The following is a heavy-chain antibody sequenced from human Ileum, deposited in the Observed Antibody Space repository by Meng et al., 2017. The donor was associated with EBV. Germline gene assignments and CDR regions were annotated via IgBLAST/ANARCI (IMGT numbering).Heavy chain of an antibody. CDR3: ARDTGGSYWSPFDY. CDR1: GLTFSDYY. D-gene: IGHD1-26*01. Sequence: QIQLVESGGGLVKPGGSLRLSCAAPGLTFSDYYMSWIRQAPGKGLEWVAYISSSGNTIYYADSVKGRFTISRDNAKNSLYLQMNSLRAGDTAVYYCARDTGGSYWSPFDYWGQGTLVTVSS. V-gene: IGHV3-11*01. CDR2: ISSSGNTI. J-gene: IGHJ4*02.